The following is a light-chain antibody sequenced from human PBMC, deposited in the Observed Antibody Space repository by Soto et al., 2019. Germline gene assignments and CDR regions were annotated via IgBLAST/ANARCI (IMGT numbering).Light chain of an antibody. CDR2: SAS. Sequence: EIVMTQSPAALSLSPGEGATLSCRASQSVNSGLAWYQHKPGLPPRLLIYSASTRATGVPARFSGNGSGTEFTLTISSLQSEDFATYYCQQYDQGYTFGQGTKLEI. V-gene: IGKV3-15*01. J-gene: IGKJ2*01. CDR3: QQYDQGYT. CDR1: QSVNSG.